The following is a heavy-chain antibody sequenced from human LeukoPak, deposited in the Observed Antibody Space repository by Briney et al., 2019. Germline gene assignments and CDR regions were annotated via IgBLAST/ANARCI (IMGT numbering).Heavy chain of an antibody. D-gene: IGHD2/OR15-2a*01. Sequence: GGSLRLSCAASRFAFRSFGMHWVRQAPGKGLEWVAVISYDGSNKQYVDSVKGRFTISRDDSKNTLYLQMNSLTAEDTAIHYCAKDLSVRKGSFDYWGQGTLVTVSS. V-gene: IGHV3-30*18. CDR2: ISYDGSNK. CDR1: RFAFRSFG. CDR3: AKDLSVRKGSFDY. J-gene: IGHJ4*02.